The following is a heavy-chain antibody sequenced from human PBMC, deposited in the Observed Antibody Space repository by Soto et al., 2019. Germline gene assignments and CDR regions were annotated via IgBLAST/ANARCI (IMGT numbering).Heavy chain of an antibody. CDR2: ISAYNGNT. CDR1: GYTFTSYG. J-gene: IGHJ5*02. Sequence: ASVKVSCKASGYTFTSYGISWVRQAPGQGLEWMGGISAYNGNTNYAQKLQGRVTMTTDTSTSTAYMELRSLRSDDTAVYYCARDAQQLVSYLWFDPWGQGTLFTVSS. D-gene: IGHD6-13*01. CDR3: ARDAQQLVSYLWFDP. V-gene: IGHV1-18*01.